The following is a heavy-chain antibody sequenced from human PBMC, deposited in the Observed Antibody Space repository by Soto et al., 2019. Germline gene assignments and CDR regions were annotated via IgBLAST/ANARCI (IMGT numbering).Heavy chain of an antibody. CDR1: GDSFSKYT. Sequence: VSCKASGDSFSKYTVNWVRQDPRQGLEWMGGIIPRFGTTNFAPTLQGRVPITADQYMNTVYMELSSLRSEVTALYYCARGRGLYNSGRSQLDSWGQGTLVAVSS. CDR3: ARGRGLYNSGRSQLDS. V-gene: IGHV1-69*01. D-gene: IGHD1-1*01. CDR2: IIPRFGTT. J-gene: IGHJ4*02.